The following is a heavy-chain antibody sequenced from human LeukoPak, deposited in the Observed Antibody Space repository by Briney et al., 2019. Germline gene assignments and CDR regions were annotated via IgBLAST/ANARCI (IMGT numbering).Heavy chain of an antibody. Sequence: GGSLRLSCAASGFAFGDYHMSWIRRAPGKGLEWVSYISRSSDYKDFADSVRGRFTVSRDNAKNSMYLQMSSLRAEDTAVYYCAGPTCLRGAYCSTNFWGRGTLVTVSS. J-gene: IGHJ4*02. CDR3: AGPTCLRGAYCSTNF. V-gene: IGHV3-11*03. CDR2: ISRSSDYK. D-gene: IGHD2-2*01. CDR1: GFAFGDYH.